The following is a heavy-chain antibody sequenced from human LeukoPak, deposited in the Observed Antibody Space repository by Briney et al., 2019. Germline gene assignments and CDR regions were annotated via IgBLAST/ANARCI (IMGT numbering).Heavy chain of an antibody. V-gene: IGHV3-7*01. D-gene: IGHD3-10*01. Sequence: PGGSLRLSCAASGFTFSIYWMSWVRQAPGKGLEWVANIKQDGSEKYYVDSVKGRFTVSRDNARNSLYLQMNTLRAEDAAVYYCARDINSRAAYWGQGTLVTVSS. CDR3: ARDINSRAAY. CDR2: IKQDGSEK. J-gene: IGHJ4*02. CDR1: GFTFSIYW.